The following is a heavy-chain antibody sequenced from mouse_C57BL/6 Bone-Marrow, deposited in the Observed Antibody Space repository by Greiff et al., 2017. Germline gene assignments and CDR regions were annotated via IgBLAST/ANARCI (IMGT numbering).Heavy chain of an antibody. V-gene: IGHV5-4*03. CDR1: GFTFSSYA. J-gene: IGHJ3*01. D-gene: IGHD2-1*01. CDR2: ISDGGSYT. CDR3: ATIYGKYEGFAY. Sequence: EVMLVESGGGLVKPGGSLKLSCAASGFTFSSYAMSWVRQTPEKRLEWVATISDGGSYTYYPDNVKGRFTISRDNAKNNLYLQMSHLKSEDTAMYYCATIYGKYEGFAYWGQGTLVTVSA.